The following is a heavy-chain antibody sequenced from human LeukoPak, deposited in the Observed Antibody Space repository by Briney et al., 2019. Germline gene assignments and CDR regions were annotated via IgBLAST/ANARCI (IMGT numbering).Heavy chain of an antibody. CDR2: ISSSGSTI. Sequence: PGGSLRLSCAASGFTFSSYEMNWVRQAPGKGLEWVSYISSSGSTIYYADSVKGRFTISRDNAKNSLYLQMNSLRAEDTAVYYCARDREEYCSSTSCYVDYYYGMDVWGKGTTVTVSS. J-gene: IGHJ6*04. V-gene: IGHV3-48*03. D-gene: IGHD2-2*01. CDR3: ARDREEYCSSTSCYVDYYYGMDV. CDR1: GFTFSSYE.